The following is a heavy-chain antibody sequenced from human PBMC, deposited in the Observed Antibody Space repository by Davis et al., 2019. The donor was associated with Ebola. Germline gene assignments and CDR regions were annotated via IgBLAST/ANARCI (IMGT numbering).Heavy chain of an antibody. CDR3: ARARLSSGRIVVVPASIRRMVGWFDP. Sequence: ASVKVSCKASGYTLTDYQMHWVRQAPGQGLEWMGWMNPNSGDTGYTQKFQGRVTMTRNTSLSTAYMELISLRSQDTAVYYCARARLSSGRIVVVPASIRRMVGWFDPWGQGTLVTVSS. CDR2: MNPNSGDT. J-gene: IGHJ5*02. V-gene: IGHV1-8*02. D-gene: IGHD2-2*02. CDR1: GYTLTDYQ.